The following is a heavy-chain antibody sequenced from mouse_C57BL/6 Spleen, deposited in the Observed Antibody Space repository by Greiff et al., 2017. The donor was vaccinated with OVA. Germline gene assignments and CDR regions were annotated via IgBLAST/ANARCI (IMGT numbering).Heavy chain of an antibody. D-gene: IGHD2-4*01. CDR3: AIYDYDGSYFDY. Sequence: QVQLKQPGAELVKPGASVKLSCKASGYTFTSYWMHWVKQRPGQGLEWIGMIHPNSGSTNYNEKFKSKATLTVDKSSSTAYMQLSSLTSEDSAVYYCAIYDYDGSYFDYWGQGTTLTVSS. CDR2: IHPNSGST. J-gene: IGHJ2*01. CDR1: GYTFTSYW. V-gene: IGHV1-64*01.